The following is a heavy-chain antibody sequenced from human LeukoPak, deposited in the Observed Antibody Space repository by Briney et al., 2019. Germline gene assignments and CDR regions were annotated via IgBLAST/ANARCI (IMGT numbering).Heavy chain of an antibody. J-gene: IGHJ4*02. CDR1: GFTFSSYS. V-gene: IGHV3-48*04. D-gene: IGHD5-18*01. CDR2: ISSSGSTI. CDR3: ARDSDTAMVTVDY. Sequence: GRSLRLPCAASGFTFSSYSMNWVRQAPGKGLEWVSYISSSGSTIYYADSVKGRFTISRDNAKNSLYLQMNSLRAEDTAVYYCARDSDTAMVTVDYWGQGTLVTVSS.